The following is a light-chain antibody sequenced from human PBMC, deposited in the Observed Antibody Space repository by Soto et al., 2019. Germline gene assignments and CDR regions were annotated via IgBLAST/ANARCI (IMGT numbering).Light chain of an antibody. CDR1: QSVSSSY. J-gene: IGKJ1*01. Sequence: EIVLTQSPGTLSLSPVEGATLSCRASQSVSSSYLAWYQQKPGQAPRLLIYGASSRAIGIPDRFSGSGSGTDFTLTISRLEPEDFAVYYCQQYGSSPATFGQGTKVDIK. CDR3: QQYGSSPAT. CDR2: GAS. V-gene: IGKV3-20*01.